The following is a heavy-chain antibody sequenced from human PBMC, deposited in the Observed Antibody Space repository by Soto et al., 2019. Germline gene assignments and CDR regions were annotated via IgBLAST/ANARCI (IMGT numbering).Heavy chain of an antibody. CDR3: ARSLGYSSGWYAGEYYYYGMDV. Sequence: KVSCKASGGTFSSYAISWVRQAPGQGLEWMGGIIPIFGTANYAQKFQGRVTITADESTSTAYMELSSLRSEDTAVYYCARSLGYSSGWYAGEYYYYGMDVWGQGTTVTVSS. J-gene: IGHJ6*02. CDR1: GGTFSSYA. D-gene: IGHD6-19*01. V-gene: IGHV1-69*01. CDR2: IIPIFGTA.